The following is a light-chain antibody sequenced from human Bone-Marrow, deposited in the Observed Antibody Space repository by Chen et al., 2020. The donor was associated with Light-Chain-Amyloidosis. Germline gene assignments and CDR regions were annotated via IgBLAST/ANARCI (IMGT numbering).Light chain of an antibody. J-gene: IGLJ3*02. V-gene: IGLV6-57*01. Sequence: NFMLTQPHSVSESPGKTVIISCTRSSGSIATNYVQWYQQRPGSSPTTVIYEDDQRPSGVPDRFSGAIDTATNAASLSISGLKAEVAVDDYWQSYHVSSQGVGGGGTKLTV. CDR2: EDD. CDR1: SGSIATNY. CDR3: QSYHVSSQGV.